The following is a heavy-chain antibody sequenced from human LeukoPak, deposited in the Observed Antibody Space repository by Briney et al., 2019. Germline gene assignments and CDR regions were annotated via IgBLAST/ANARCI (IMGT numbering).Heavy chain of an antibody. V-gene: IGHV3-53*01. CDR3: AARGGPTKYYFDY. D-gene: IGHD3-16*01. J-gene: IGHJ4*02. CDR2: IYSGGSI. CDR1: GFTVSSNY. Sequence: GGSLRLSCAASGFTVSSNYMSWVRQAPGKGLEWVSVIYSGGSIYYADSVKGRFTISRDNSKNTLYLQMNSLRAEDTAVYYCAARGGPTKYYFDYWGQGTLVTVSS.